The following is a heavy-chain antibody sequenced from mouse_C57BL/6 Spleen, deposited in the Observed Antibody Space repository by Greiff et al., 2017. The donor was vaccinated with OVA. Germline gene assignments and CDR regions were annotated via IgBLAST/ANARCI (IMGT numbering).Heavy chain of an antibody. CDR1: GYTFTSYW. V-gene: IGHV1-64*01. D-gene: IGHD1-1*01. Sequence: QVQLQQPGAELVKPGASVKLSCKASGYTFTSYWMHWVKQRPGQGLEWIGMIHPNSGSTNYNEKFKSKATLTVDKSSSTAYMQLSSLTSEDSAVYYCARKGSINYDSREDAMDYWGQGTSVTVSS. CDR2: IHPNSGST. J-gene: IGHJ4*01. CDR3: ARKGSINYDSREDAMDY.